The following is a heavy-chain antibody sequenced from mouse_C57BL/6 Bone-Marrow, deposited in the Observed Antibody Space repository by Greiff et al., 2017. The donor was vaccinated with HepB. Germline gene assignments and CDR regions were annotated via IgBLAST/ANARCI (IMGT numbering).Heavy chain of an antibody. D-gene: IGHD1-1*01. CDR1: GFSLTSYG. J-gene: IGHJ4*01. Sequence: VKVVESGPGLVQPSQSLSITCTVSGFSLTSYGVHWVRQSPGKGLEWLGVIWSGGSTDYNAAFISRLSISKDNSKSQVFFKMNSLQADDTAIYYCARYYYGKGYAMDYWGQGTSVTVSS. CDR3: ARYYYGKGYAMDY. V-gene: IGHV2-2*01. CDR2: IWSGGST.